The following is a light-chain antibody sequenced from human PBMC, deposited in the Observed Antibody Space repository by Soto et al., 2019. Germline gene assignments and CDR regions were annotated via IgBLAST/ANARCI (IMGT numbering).Light chain of an antibody. CDR2: GAS. CDR1: QSVSSSY. Sequence: EIVLTQSPGTLSLSPGEKATLSCRASQSVSSSYLAWYQQKPGQSPRLLIYGASNRATGIPDRFSGSGSGTDFTLTISRLGPEDFAFYYCLQHDSSPYTFGHGTKLDI. CDR3: LQHDSSPYT. V-gene: IGKV3-20*01. J-gene: IGKJ2*01.